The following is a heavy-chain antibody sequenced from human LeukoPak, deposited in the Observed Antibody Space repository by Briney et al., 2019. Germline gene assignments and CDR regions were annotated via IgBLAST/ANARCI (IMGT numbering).Heavy chain of an antibody. CDR1: GFTFSSYA. V-gene: IGHV3-30-3*01. Sequence: PGRSLRLSCAASGFTFSSYAMHWVRQAPGKGLEWVAVISYDGSNKYYADSVKGRFTISRDNAKNSLYLQMNSLRAEDTAVYYCARAPPAAGPGVDYWGQGTLVTVSS. J-gene: IGHJ4*02. CDR3: ARAPPAAGPGVDY. D-gene: IGHD6-13*01. CDR2: ISYDGSNK.